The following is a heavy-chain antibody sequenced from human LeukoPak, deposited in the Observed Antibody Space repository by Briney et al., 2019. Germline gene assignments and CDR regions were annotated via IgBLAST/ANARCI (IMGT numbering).Heavy chain of an antibody. J-gene: IGHJ4*02. CDR2: ISSGSSYL. CDR1: GFTFSSYS. V-gene: IGHV3-21*01. CDR3: ARDHLTYSSSSDFDY. D-gene: IGHD6-6*01. Sequence: GGSLRLSCAASGFTFSSYSMNWVRQAPGKGLEWVSSISSGSSYLYYADSMKGRFTISRDNAKNSLYLQMNSLRAEDTAVYYCARDHLTYSSSSDFDYWGQGTPVTVSS.